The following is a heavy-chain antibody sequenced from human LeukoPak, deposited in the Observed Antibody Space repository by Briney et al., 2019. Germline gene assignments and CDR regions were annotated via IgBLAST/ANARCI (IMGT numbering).Heavy chain of an antibody. CDR3: AKDNYSFED. CDR1: GFTFSSYG. V-gene: IGHV3-30*18. J-gene: IGHJ4*02. Sequence: GGSLRLSCAASGFTFSSYGMHWVRQAPGKGLEWVAVISYDGSNKYYADSVKGRFTISRDNSKNTLYLQVNSLRAEDTAVYYCAKDNYSFEDWGQGTLVTVSS. D-gene: IGHD2-15*01. CDR2: ISYDGSNK.